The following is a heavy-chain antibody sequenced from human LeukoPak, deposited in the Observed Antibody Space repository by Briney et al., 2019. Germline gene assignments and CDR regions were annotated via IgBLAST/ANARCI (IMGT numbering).Heavy chain of an antibody. CDR3: AKSAQSVIGWYGHY. CDR2: ISSSGSTI. V-gene: IGHV3-48*03. D-gene: IGHD6-19*01. J-gene: IGHJ4*02. CDR1: GFTFSSYE. Sequence: PGGSLRLSCAPSGFTFSSYEMNWVRQAPGKALEWISYISSSGSTIYYADSVKGRFTRSRDNSKNTLYLQMNSLRAEDTAVYYCAKSAQSVIGWYGHYWGQGTLVTVSS.